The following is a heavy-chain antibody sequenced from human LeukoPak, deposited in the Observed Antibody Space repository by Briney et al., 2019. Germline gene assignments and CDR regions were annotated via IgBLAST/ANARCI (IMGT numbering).Heavy chain of an antibody. CDR2: ISGSGGST. V-gene: IGHV3-23*01. J-gene: IGHJ4*02. Sequence: GGSLRLSCAASGFTFSSYAMSLVRQAPGKGLEWVSAISGSGGSTYYADSVKGRFAISRDNSKNTLFLQMNSLRAEDTAVYYCAKMTYASGSSKFDYWGQGTLVTVSS. D-gene: IGHD3-10*01. CDR1: GFTFSSYA. CDR3: AKMTYASGSSKFDY.